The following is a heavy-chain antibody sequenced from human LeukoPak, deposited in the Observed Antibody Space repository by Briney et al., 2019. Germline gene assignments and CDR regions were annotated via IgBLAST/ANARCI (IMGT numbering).Heavy chain of an antibody. CDR2: IYYTGST. Sequence: SETLSLTCTVSGGSINNYYWSWVRQPPGAGLEWLAYIYYTGSTNYNPSLKSRVTISVDTSKNQFSLKLSSVTAADTAVYYCARNRRVLLWFGEKKTRLPLNHNYFDYWGQGTLVTVSS. D-gene: IGHD3-10*01. CDR1: GGSINNYY. J-gene: IGHJ4*02. V-gene: IGHV4-59*12. CDR3: ARNRRVLLWFGEKKTRLPLNHNYFDY.